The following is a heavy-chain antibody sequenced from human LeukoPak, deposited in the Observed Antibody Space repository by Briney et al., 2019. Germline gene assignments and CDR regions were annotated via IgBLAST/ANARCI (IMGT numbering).Heavy chain of an antibody. V-gene: IGHV3-21*04. CDR1: GFTFSSYS. CDR2: ISSSGSYI. Sequence: PGGSLRLSCAASGFTFSSYSMNWVRQAPGKGLEWVSSISSSGSYIYYADSMQGRFTISRDNSKNSLFLQMNRLRAEDTAVYYCAKPHYSGSGSNSREDYWGQGTLVTVSS. CDR3: AKPHYSGSGSNSREDY. D-gene: IGHD3-10*01. J-gene: IGHJ4*02.